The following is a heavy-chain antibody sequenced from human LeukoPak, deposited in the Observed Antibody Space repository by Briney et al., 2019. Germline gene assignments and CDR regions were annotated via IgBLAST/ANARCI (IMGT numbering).Heavy chain of an antibody. Sequence: PGGSLRLSCAASGFTFSGSAMHWVRQASGKGLEWVGRIRSKANSYATAYAASVKGRFTISRDDSKNTAYLQMNSLKTEDTAVYYCTRFMTTVTMGTENAFDIWGQGTMVTVSS. CDR1: GFTFSGSA. J-gene: IGHJ3*02. CDR2: IRSKANSYAT. CDR3: TRFMTTVTMGTENAFDI. D-gene: IGHD4-17*01. V-gene: IGHV3-73*01.